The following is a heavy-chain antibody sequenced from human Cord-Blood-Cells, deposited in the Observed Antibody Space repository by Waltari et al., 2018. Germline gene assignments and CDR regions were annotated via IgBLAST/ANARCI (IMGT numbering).Heavy chain of an antibody. CDR2: KYYRSKWYN. J-gene: IGHJ6*02. CDR1: GASVPSNNAS. D-gene: IGHD6-6*01. Sequence: QVQLPQSGPGLVKPSQTLSLTCAIPGASVPSNNASWTWLRQSPSRSLEWLGRKYYRSKWYNDYAVSVKSRITINPDTSKNQFSLQLNSVTPEDTAVYYCARHSSSSYYYGMDVWGQGTTVTVSS. CDR3: ARHSSSSYYYGMDV. V-gene: IGHV6-1*01.